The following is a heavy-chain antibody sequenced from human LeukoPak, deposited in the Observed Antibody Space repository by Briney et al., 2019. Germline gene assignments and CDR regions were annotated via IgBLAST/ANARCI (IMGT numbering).Heavy chain of an antibody. CDR3: ARARSYYYAFDI. Sequence: SRGSLRLACAASGFTFSSYSMNWVRQAPEKGLGWVSSISSSSSNTNYADKVKGRFTISRDNAKNSPYLQMNSLRAEDTAVYYCARARSYYYAFDIGGQGTMVTVSS. J-gene: IGHJ3*02. D-gene: IGHD1-26*01. CDR2: ISSSSSNT. V-gene: IGHV3-21*01. CDR1: GFTFSSYS.